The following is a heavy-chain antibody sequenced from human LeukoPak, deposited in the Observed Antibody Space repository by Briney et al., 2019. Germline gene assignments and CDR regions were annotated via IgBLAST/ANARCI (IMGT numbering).Heavy chain of an antibody. CDR2: ISGSDGNT. Sequence: GGSLRLSCAASGFTSSSNAMSWVRQAPGKGLEWVSAISGSDGNTYYADSVKGRFTISRDNSKNTLYLQMNSLRAEDTAVYYCAKDTCSSTSCSIDRWGQGTLVTVSS. V-gene: IGHV3-23*01. CDR1: GFTSSSNA. CDR3: AKDTCSSTSCSIDR. D-gene: IGHD2-2*01. J-gene: IGHJ5*02.